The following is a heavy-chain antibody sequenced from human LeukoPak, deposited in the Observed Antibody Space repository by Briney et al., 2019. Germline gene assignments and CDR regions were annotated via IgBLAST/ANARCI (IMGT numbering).Heavy chain of an antibody. Sequence: SETLSLTCTVSGGSISSGGYYWSWIRQHPGKGLEWIGYIYYSGSTYYNPSLKSRVTISVDTSKNQFSLKLSSVTAADTAVYYCARTDLVVVTAQDAFDIWGQGTMVTVSS. V-gene: IGHV4-31*03. CDR3: ARTDLVVVTAQDAFDI. CDR1: GGSISSGGYY. J-gene: IGHJ3*02. CDR2: IYYSGST. D-gene: IGHD2-21*02.